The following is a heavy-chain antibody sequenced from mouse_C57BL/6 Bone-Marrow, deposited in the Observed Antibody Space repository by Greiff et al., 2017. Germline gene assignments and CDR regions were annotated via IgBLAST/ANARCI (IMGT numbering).Heavy chain of an antibody. CDR2: INSDGGST. CDR1: EYEFPSHD. CDR3: AGCISTRSFAY. D-gene: IGHD2-14*01. Sequence: EVHLVESGGGLVQPGESLKLSCESNEYEFPSHDMSWVRKTPEKRLELVAAINSDGGSTYYPDTMERRFIISRDNTKKTLYLQMSSQRSEDTACYYCAGCISTRSFAYWGQGTLVTVSA. V-gene: IGHV5-2*01. J-gene: IGHJ3*01.